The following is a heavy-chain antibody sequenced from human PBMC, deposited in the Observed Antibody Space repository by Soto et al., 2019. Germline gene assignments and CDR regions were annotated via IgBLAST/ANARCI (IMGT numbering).Heavy chain of an antibody. CDR2: VYYSGST. CDR1: GDSVNSYY. D-gene: IGHD6-13*01. V-gene: IGHV4-59*02. Sequence: PSETLSLTCTVTGDSVNSYYSRWMRQPPGKGLGCMGYVYYSGSTNYNPSLKSRVTISVDTSRNQISLRLKSVSAADTAVYYCARAETSGIHYFDYWGQGSLVTVSS. J-gene: IGHJ4*02. CDR3: ARAETSGIHYFDY.